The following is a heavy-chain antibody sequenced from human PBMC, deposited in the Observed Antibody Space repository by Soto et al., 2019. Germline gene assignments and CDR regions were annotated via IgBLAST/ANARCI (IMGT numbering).Heavy chain of an antibody. CDR3: ARRAWDSYYAIDV. D-gene: IGHD3-22*01. CDR2: ISYDGSDK. Sequence: VQLVESGGGEVQPGRSLRLSCAASGFKYTDFALHWVRQGPGKGLEWVAIISYDGSDKYYADSVKGRFVISRDNPKNTLYLEMNSLRPEDTAVYFCARRAWDSYYAIDVWGQGTTVTVFS. J-gene: IGHJ6*02. V-gene: IGHV3-30*09. CDR1: GFKYTDFA.